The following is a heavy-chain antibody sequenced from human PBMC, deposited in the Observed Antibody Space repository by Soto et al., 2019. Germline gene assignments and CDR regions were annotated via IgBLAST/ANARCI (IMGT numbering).Heavy chain of an antibody. J-gene: IGHJ4*02. CDR3: ARYRREAVAGYTLDN. D-gene: IGHD6-13*01. Sequence: SETLSLTCTVSGGSISSNYWTWIRQPPGKGLEWIGYVYNSGSTNYNPSLKSRVTISEDTSKSQFSLKVNFMTAADTAVYYCARYRREAVAGYTLDNWGQGILVTVSS. CDR2: VYNSGST. V-gene: IGHV4-59*01. CDR1: GGSISSNY.